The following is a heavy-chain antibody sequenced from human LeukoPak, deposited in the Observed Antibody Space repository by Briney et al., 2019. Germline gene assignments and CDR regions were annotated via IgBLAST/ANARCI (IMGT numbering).Heavy chain of an antibody. J-gene: IGHJ4*02. D-gene: IGHD3-10*01. Sequence: SETLSLTCTVSGGSISSGGYYWSWISQHPGKGLERIGYIYYSGSTYYNPSLKSRVTISVDTSKNQFSLKLSSVTAADTAVYYCARANTPGSYKAYDYWGQGTLVTVSS. CDR3: ARANTPGSYKAYDY. CDR2: IYYSGST. CDR1: GGSISSGGYY. V-gene: IGHV4-31*03.